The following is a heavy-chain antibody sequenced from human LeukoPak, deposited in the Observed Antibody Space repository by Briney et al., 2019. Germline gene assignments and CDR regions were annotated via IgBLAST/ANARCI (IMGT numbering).Heavy chain of an antibody. CDR2: ISAYNGNT. D-gene: IGHD1-26*01. V-gene: IGHV1-18*04. CDR1: GYTFTGYY. Sequence: ASVKVSCKASGYTFTGYYIHWVRQAPGQGLEWMGWISAYNGNTNYAQKLRGRVTMTTDTSTSTAYMELRSLRSDDTAVYYCARDRWELPEHFDYWGQGTLVTVSS. J-gene: IGHJ4*02. CDR3: ARDRWELPEHFDY.